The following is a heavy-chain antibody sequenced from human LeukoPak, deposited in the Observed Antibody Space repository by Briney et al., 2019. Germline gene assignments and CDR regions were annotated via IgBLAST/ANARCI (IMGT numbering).Heavy chain of an antibody. CDR1: GYTFTGYY. CDR2: INPNSGGT. V-gene: IGHV1-2*02. D-gene: IGHD6-13*01. Sequence: GASVKVSCKASGYTFTGYYMHWVRQAPGQGLEWMGWINPNSGGTNYAQRFQGRVTMTRDTSISTAYMELSRLRSDDTAVYYCASPVGDLYSSSWYSNWGQGTLVTVSS. J-gene: IGHJ4*02. CDR3: ASPVGDLYSSSWYSN.